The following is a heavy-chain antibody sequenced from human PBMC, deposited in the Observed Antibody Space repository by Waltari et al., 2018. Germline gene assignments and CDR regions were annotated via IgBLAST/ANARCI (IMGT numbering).Heavy chain of an antibody. D-gene: IGHD4-17*01. CDR3: AREFYGDYYLDAFDI. CDR1: GGSISSGSYY. V-gene: IGHV4-61*09. CDR2: IYTSGST. Sequence: QVQLQESGPGLVKPSQTLSLTCTVSGGSISSGSYYWSWIRQPAGKGLEWIGYIYTSGSTNYNPSLKSRVTISVDTSKNQFSLKLSSVTAADTAVYYCAREFYGDYYLDAFDIWGQGTMVTVSS. J-gene: IGHJ3*02.